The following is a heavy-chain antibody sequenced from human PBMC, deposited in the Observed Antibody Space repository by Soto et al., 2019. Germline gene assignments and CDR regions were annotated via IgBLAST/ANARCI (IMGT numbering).Heavy chain of an antibody. D-gene: IGHD4-4*01. J-gene: IGHJ4*02. V-gene: IGHV3-23*01. Sequence: GGSLRLSCAASGFTFRRYAMSWVRQAPGKGLEWVSGINDDGTTTEYSDSVKGRFTISRDNSQNTLYLQMFSLRVDDTALYFCARDLNMDYNDRSDFWAYWGQGTLVTVSS. CDR1: GFTFRRYA. CDR3: ARDLNMDYNDRSDFWAY. CDR2: INDDGTTT.